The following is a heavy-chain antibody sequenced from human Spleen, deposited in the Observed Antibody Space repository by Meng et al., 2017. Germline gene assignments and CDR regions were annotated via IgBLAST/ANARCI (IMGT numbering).Heavy chain of an antibody. J-gene: IGHJ4*02. Sequence: VELVQAGAEVKKPGASVKVSCKPSGYNFPDYYIHWVRRAPGQGLEWMGRINPKSGDTHYAQKFQARATMTGDTSISTAYMELSGLRSDDTAMYYCARDEDISAAGKLFGDYWGQGTLVTVSS. CDR3: ARDEDISAAGKLFGDY. D-gene: IGHD6-25*01. CDR1: GYNFPDYY. CDR2: INPKSGDT. V-gene: IGHV1-2*06.